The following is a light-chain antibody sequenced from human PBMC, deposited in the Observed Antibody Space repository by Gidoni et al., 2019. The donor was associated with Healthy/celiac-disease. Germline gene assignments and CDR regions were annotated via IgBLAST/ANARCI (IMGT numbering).Light chain of an antibody. CDR2: GAS. Sequence: EIVLTQSPGTLSLSPGERATLSCRASQSVSSSYLAWYQQKPGQAPRLLIYGASSRATGIPDRFSGSGSGTDFTLTISRLEPEDFAVYSCQQYGSSDMYTFGQGTKLEIK. CDR1: QSVSSSY. J-gene: IGKJ2*01. CDR3: QQYGSSDMYT. V-gene: IGKV3-20*01.